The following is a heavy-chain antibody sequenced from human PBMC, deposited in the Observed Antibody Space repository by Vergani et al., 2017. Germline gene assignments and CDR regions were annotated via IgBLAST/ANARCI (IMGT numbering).Heavy chain of an antibody. V-gene: IGHV3-21*01. J-gene: IGHJ4*02. CDR1: GFTFSSYS. CDR3: ARGYGSGSFGDY. Sequence: EVQLVESGGGLVKPGGSLRLSCAASGFTFSSYSMNWVRQAPGKGLEWVSSISSSSSYIYYADSVKGRFTISRDNAKNSLYLQINSLRAEDTAVYYCARGYGSGSFGDYWGQGTLVTVSS. D-gene: IGHD3-10*01. CDR2: ISSSSSYI.